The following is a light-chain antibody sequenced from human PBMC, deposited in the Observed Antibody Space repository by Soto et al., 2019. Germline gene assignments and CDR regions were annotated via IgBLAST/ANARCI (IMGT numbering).Light chain of an antibody. V-gene: IGLV2-23*02. CDR3: FSYAGDSVYV. CDR1: NSDVGSYNL. Sequence: QSVLTQPASVSGSPRQSITISCTGTNSDVGSYNLVSWFQQHPGKAPKLVIYEVTKRPSGVSDRFSGSKSGNTASLTISGLKDEDEADYYCFSYAGDSVYVFGTGTKLTVL. CDR2: EVT. J-gene: IGLJ1*01.